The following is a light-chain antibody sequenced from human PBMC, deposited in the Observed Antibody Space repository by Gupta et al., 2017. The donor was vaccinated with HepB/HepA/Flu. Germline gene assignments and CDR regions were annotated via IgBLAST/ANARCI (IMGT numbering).Light chain of an antibody. J-gene: IGLJ2*01. V-gene: IGLV2-23*02. CDR1: SSDVGSYNL. Sequence: QSALAQPAPVSGSPRQSITISCTGTSSDVGSYNLVSWYQQHPGKAPKLMISEVTKRPSGISNRFSGSKSGNTASLTISGLQAEDEADYYCCSYAGSTTFVIFGGGTKLTVL. CDR3: CSYAGSTTFVI. CDR2: EVT.